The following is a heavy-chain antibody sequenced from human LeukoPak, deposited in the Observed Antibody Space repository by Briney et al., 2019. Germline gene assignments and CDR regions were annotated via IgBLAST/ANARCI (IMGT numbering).Heavy chain of an antibody. J-gene: IGHJ4*02. V-gene: IGHV3-74*01. D-gene: IGHD3-3*01. Sequence: GGSLRLSCAASGFTFSSYWVHWVRQAPGKGLVWVSRINSDGSSTSYADSVKGRFTISRDNAKNTLYLQMNSLRAEDTAVYYCARGPSRFLEWLFKMELDYWGQGILVTVSS. CDR3: ARGPSRFLEWLFKMELDY. CDR1: GFTFSSYW. CDR2: INSDGSST.